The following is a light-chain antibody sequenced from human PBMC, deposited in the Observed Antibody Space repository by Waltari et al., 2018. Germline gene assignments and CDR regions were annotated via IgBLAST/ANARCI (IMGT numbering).Light chain of an antibody. Sequence: DLQRTQSPSSLSAAVGDRVTITCRANQDVSTYVIGYHQRPGKAPKVLIFTASNLQIGVPRSFSGSGSGTDFTLTISGLQPEDFGIYYCQQSYSTVWTFGQGTRVEIK. V-gene: IGKV1-39*01. CDR3: QQSYSTVWT. CDR1: QDVSTY. CDR2: TAS. J-gene: IGKJ1*01.